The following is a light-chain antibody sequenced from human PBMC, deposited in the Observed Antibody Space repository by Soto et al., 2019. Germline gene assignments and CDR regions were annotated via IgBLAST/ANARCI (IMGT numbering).Light chain of an antibody. Sequence: QYVLTQPPSASGSPGQSVTISCTGTSSDVGGHNYVSWYQQHPGKVPKLMVYEVNKRPSGVPDRFSGSKSGNTASLTVSGLQAEDEADYYCTSYAGGNNVFGTGTKLTVL. J-gene: IGLJ1*01. CDR3: TSYAGGNNV. V-gene: IGLV2-8*01. CDR2: EVN. CDR1: SSDVGGHNY.